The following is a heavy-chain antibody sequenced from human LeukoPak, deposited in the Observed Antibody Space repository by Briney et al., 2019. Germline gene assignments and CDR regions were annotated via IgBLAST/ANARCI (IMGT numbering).Heavy chain of an antibody. CDR2: IYTSGST. J-gene: IGHJ6*03. D-gene: IGHD3-3*01. CDR1: GGFISSYY. V-gene: IGHV4-4*07. Sequence: SETLSLTCTLSGGFISSYYWSWIRQPAGKGLEWIGRIYTSGSTNYNPSRKSRVTMSVDTSKNQFSLTLSSVTAADTAVYYCARAQLRFGYYYYMDVWGKGTTVTVSS. CDR3: ARAQLRFGYYYYMDV.